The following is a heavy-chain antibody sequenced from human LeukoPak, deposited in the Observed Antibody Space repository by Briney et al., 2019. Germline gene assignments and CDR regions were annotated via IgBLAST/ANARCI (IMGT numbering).Heavy chain of an antibody. V-gene: IGHV1-18*01. D-gene: IGHD4-23*01. Sequence: GASVKVSCKASVYTFTNYGISWVRQAPGQGLEWMGWISANNGNRNYALKLQDRVSMTTDTSTSTAYMELRSLRSDDTAVYYCARQGYGGNSRGAADYWGQGTLVTVSS. CDR3: ARQGYGGNSRGAADY. J-gene: IGHJ4*02. CDR1: VYTFTNYG. CDR2: ISANNGNR.